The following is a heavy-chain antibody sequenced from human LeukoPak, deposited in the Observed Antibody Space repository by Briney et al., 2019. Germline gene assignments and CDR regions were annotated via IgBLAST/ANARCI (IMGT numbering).Heavy chain of an antibody. V-gene: IGHV3-23*01. CDR1: GFTFSSYA. Sequence: PGGSLRLSCAASGFTFSSYAMSWVRQAPGKGLEWVSTISGSAGSTYYADSVKGRFTIPRDNSKNTLYLQMNSLRAEDTAVYYCAKMSYYYDSSDASFDYWGQGTLVTVSS. J-gene: IGHJ4*02. CDR2: ISGSAGST. D-gene: IGHD3-22*01. CDR3: AKMSYYYDSSDASFDY.